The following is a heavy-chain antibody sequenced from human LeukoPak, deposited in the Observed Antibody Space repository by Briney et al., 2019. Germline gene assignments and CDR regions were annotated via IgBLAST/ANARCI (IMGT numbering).Heavy chain of an antibody. D-gene: IGHD3-3*01. J-gene: IGHJ6*03. Sequence: SETLSLTCTVSGGSISSGSYYWSWIRQPAGKGLEWIGRIYTSGSTNYNPSLKSRVTISVDTSKNQFSLKLSSVTAADTAVYYCARAFITISGSYYYYMDVWGKGTTVTVSS. CDR2: IYTSGST. CDR3: ARAFITISGSYYYYMDV. CDR1: GGSISSGSYY. V-gene: IGHV4-61*02.